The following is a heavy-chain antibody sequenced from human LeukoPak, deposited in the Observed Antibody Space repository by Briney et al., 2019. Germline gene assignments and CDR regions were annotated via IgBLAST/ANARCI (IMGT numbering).Heavy chain of an antibody. Sequence: GGSLRLSCAASGFTFDDYTMHWVRQAPGKGLEWVSLISWDGGSTYYADSVKGRFTISRDNSNNSLYLQMNSLRTEDTALYYCARVGATEGYYFDYWGQGTLVTVSS. J-gene: IGHJ4*02. CDR1: GFTFDDYT. D-gene: IGHD1-26*01. V-gene: IGHV3-43*01. CDR3: ARVGATEGYYFDY. CDR2: ISWDGGST.